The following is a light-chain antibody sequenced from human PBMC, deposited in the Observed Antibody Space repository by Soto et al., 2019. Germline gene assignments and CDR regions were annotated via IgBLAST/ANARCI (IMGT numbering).Light chain of an antibody. V-gene: IGLV2-14*03. J-gene: IGLJ1*01. Sequence: QSVLTQPDSVSASLGESITISCTGTNTDIGGYNYVSWYQQHPGKAPKLVIYDVTSRPSGIPNRFSGSKSGFTASLTISGLQAEDDAHYFCSSYRAYRTLEDFGTGTKVTV. CDR2: DVT. CDR1: NTDIGGYNY. CDR3: SSYRAYRTLED.